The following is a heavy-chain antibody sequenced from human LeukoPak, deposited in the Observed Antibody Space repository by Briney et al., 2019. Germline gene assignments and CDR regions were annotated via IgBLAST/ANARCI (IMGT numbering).Heavy chain of an antibody. D-gene: IGHD3-16*01. CDR1: GGTFISYA. CDR2: IIPIFGTA. V-gene: IGHV1-69*01. CDR3: ARGGSYYDY. Sequence: ASXXXSCKASGGTFISYAISWVRQAPGQGLEWMGGIIPIFGTANYAQKFQGRVTITADESTSTAYMELSSLRSEDTAVYYCARGGSYYDYWGQGTLVTVSS. J-gene: IGHJ4*02.